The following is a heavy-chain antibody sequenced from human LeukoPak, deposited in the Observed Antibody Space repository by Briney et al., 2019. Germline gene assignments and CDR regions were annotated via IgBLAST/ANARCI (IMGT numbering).Heavy chain of an antibody. J-gene: IGHJ5*02. D-gene: IGHD2-15*01. Sequence: GGSLRLSCVASGFIFRDYTMNWVRQTPGKGLEWVSAINKGGSYMAYADSVKGRFTISRDNAKNSLYLQMNSLRAEDTAVYYCAVGYCSGGSCYSNWFDPWGQGTLVTVSS. CDR2: INKGGSYM. V-gene: IGHV3-21*01. CDR1: GFIFRDYT. CDR3: AVGYCSGGSCYSNWFDP.